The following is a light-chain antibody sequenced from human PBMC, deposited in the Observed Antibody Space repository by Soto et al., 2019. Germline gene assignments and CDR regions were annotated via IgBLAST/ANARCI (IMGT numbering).Light chain of an antibody. V-gene: IGLV8-61*01. Sequence: QAVVTQEPSFSVSPGGTVTLTCGLSSGSVSTSYYPSWYQQTPGQAPRTLIYSTNTRSSGVPDRFSGSILGNKAALTITGAQADDESDYYCVLYMGSGFNVFGSGTKLTVL. J-gene: IGLJ6*01. CDR3: VLYMGSGFNV. CDR1: SGSVSTSYY. CDR2: STN.